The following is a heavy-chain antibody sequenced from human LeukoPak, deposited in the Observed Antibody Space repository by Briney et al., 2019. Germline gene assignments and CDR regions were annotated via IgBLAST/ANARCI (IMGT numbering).Heavy chain of an antibody. CDR2: ISWNSGSI. CDR1: GFTFDDYA. J-gene: IGHJ4*02. Sequence: PGGSLRLSCAASGFTFDDYAMHWVRQAPGKGLEWVSGISWNSGSIGYADSVKGRFTISRDNAKNSLYLQMNSLRAEDMALYYRAKDMYSSSWYSRNFGYWGQGTLVTVSS. V-gene: IGHV3-9*03. D-gene: IGHD6-13*01. CDR3: AKDMYSSSWYSRNFGY.